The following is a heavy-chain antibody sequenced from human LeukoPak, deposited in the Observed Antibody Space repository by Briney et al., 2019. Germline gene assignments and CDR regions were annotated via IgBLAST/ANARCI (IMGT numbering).Heavy chain of an antibody. CDR2: ISGSGGST. J-gene: IGHJ4*02. CDR3: GKLLYSSGMYHFDY. D-gene: IGHD3-10*01. CDR1: GFTFSSYA. Sequence: PGGSLRLSCAASGFTFSSYAMSWVRQAPGKGLEWVSAISGSGGSTYYADSVKGRFTISRDNSKNTLYLQMNSLRAEDTAVFYCGKLLYSSGMYHFDYWGQGTLVTVSS. V-gene: IGHV3-23*01.